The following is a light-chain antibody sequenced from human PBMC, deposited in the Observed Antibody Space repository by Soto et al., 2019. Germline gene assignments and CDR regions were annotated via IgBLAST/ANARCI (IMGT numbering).Light chain of an antibody. V-gene: IGKV1-27*01. CDR1: QGISNY. J-gene: IGKJ1*01. CDR3: QRYNSALTWT. CDR2: AAS. Sequence: DIQMTQSPSSLSVFVGDRVTITCRASQGISNYLAWYQQKPGKVPKLLIYAASTLHSGVPSRFSGSGSETDFTLTISSLQPEDVAIYYCQRYNSALTWTLGQGTKVEIK.